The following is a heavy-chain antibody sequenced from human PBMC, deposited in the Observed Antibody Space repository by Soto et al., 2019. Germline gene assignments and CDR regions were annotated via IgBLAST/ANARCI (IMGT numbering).Heavy chain of an antibody. Sequence: GGSLILSCAASGFTFSGYCMNWVGQAPGKGLEWVSYISSSSSTIYYADSVKGRFTISRDNAKNSLYLQMNSLRAEDTAVYYCARHIGAYYDNNGYPYFDYWGQGTRVTVSS. V-gene: IGHV3-48*01. CDR3: ARHIGAYYDNNGYPYFDY. J-gene: IGHJ4*02. D-gene: IGHD3-22*01. CDR1: GFTFSGYC. CDR2: ISSSSSTI.